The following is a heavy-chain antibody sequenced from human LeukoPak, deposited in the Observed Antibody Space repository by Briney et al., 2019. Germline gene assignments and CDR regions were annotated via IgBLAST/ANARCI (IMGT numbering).Heavy chain of an antibody. D-gene: IGHD2-15*01. CDR2: ISGSGINT. V-gene: IGHV3-23*01. CDR3: AKDILRGDCSGGSCYPLAP. CDR1: GFTFNNYA. Sequence: GGSLRLSCTASGFTFNNYAMSWVRQASGKGLEWVSTISGSGINTYYADSVKGRFTISRDNAKNTLYLQMNRLRADDPAVYYCAKDILRGDCSGGSCYPLAPWGQGTLATVSS. J-gene: IGHJ5*02.